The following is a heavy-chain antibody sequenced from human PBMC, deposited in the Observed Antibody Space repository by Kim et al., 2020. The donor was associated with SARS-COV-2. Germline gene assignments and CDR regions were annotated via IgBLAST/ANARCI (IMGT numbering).Heavy chain of an antibody. Sequence: GGSLRLSCAASGFTFSSYAMSWVRQAPGKGLEWVSAISGSGGSTYYADSVKGRFTISRDNSKNTLYLQMNSLRAEDTAVYYCAKLGKALGFRQWLTLFDYWGQGTLVTVSS. D-gene: IGHD6-19*01. CDR1: GFTFSSYA. V-gene: IGHV3-23*01. CDR2: ISGSGGST. CDR3: AKLGKALGFRQWLTLFDY. J-gene: IGHJ4*02.